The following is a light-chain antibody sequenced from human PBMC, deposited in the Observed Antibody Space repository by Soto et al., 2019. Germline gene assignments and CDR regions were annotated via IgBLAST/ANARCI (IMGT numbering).Light chain of an antibody. V-gene: IGKV3-15*01. J-gene: IGKJ4*01. CDR1: QSVSSN. Sequence: VMTQSPATVSVSPGERATLSCRASQSVSSNLAWYQQKLGQDPRLLIYGASARATGIPARFSGSGSETEFTLTISSLQSEDFAVYYCQQYQSWPLTFGGGTKVDI. CDR3: QQYQSWPLT. CDR2: GAS.